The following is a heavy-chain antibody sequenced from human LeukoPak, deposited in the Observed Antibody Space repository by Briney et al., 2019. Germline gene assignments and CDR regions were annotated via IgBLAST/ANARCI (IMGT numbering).Heavy chain of an antibody. CDR1: GYTFTSYA. CDR2: IIPIFGTA. CDR3: ARDSPRGSPNFDY. J-gene: IGHJ4*02. V-gene: IGHV1-69*13. Sequence: SVKVSCKASGYTFTSYAISWVRQAPGQGLEWMGGIIPIFGTANYAQKFQGRVTITADESTSTAYMELSSLRSEDTAVYYCARDSPRGSPNFDYWGQGTLVTVSS. D-gene: IGHD1-26*01.